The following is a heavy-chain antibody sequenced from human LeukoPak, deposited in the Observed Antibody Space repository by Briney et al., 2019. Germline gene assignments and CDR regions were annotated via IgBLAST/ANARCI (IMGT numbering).Heavy chain of an antibody. D-gene: IGHD6-13*01. V-gene: IGHV6-1*01. CDR1: GDSVSSNSAA. CDR3: AETGAAAGNDAFDI. CDR2: TYYSSKWYN. Sequence: SQTLSLTCAISGDSVSSNSAAWNWIRQSPSRGLEWLGRTYYSSKWYNDYAVSGKSRITINPDTSKNQLSLQLNSVTPDDTAVYYCAETGAAAGNDAFDIWGQGTMVTVSS. J-gene: IGHJ3*02.